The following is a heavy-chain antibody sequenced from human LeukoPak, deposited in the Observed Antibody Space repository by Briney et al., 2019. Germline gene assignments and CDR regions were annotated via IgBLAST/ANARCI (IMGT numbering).Heavy chain of an antibody. CDR1: GFTFSSYE. CDR2: IGGSGADT. CDR3: AKQGCSGGSCYFDY. D-gene: IGHD2-15*01. V-gene: IGHV3-23*01. J-gene: IGHJ4*02. Sequence: GGSLRLSCAASGFTFSSYEMNWVRQAPGKGLEWVSGIGGSGADTYYTDSVKGRFTISRDNSKNTLYLQMNSLRAEDTAVYSCAKQGCSGGSCYFDYWGQGTLVTVSS.